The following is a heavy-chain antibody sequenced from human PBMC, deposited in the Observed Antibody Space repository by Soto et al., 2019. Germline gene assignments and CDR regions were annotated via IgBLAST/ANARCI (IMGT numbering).Heavy chain of an antibody. CDR1: GDSVSSNDAT. CDR2: TYYRSKWYN. CDR3: VRLIGNSWLDY. J-gene: IGHJ4*02. D-gene: IGHD6-13*01. Sequence: PSQTLSLTCVISGDSVSSNDATWDCIRQSPSRGLEWLGRTYYRSKWYNDYAVSVKSRITINPDTSKNQISLQLNSVTPEDTAVYYCVRLIGNSWLDYWGQGTLVTVSS. V-gene: IGHV6-1*01.